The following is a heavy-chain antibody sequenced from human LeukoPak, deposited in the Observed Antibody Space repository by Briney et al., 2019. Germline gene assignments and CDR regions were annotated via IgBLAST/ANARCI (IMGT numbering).Heavy chain of an antibody. CDR2: IIPIFGTA. Sequence: SVKASCKASGGTFSSYAISWVRQAPGQGLEWMGGIIPIFGTANYAQKFQGRVTITADESTSTAYMELSSLRSEDTAVYYCAAGGNGYYYYYGMDVWGQGTTVTVSS. V-gene: IGHV1-69*13. D-gene: IGHD2-8*01. CDR3: AAGGNGYYYYYGMDV. J-gene: IGHJ6*02. CDR1: GGTFSSYA.